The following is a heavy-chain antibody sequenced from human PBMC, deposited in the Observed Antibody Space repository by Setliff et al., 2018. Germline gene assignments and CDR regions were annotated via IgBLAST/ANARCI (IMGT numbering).Heavy chain of an antibody. CDR3: ARDGFEIVVVPAAIYYYYYMDV. D-gene: IGHD2-2*01. CDR1: GYTFSTYG. Sequence: GASVKVSCKDSGYTFSTYGISWVRQAPGQGLEWMGWINAGNGNTKYSQKFQGRVTITRDTSASTAYMELSSLRSEDTAVYYCARDGFEIVVVPAAIYYYYYMDVWGKGTTVTVSS. J-gene: IGHJ6*03. CDR2: INAGNGNT. V-gene: IGHV1-3*01.